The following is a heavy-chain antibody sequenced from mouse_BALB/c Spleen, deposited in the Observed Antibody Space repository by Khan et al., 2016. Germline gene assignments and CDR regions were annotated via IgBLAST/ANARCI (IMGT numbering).Heavy chain of an antibody. V-gene: IGHV3-2*02. J-gene: IGHJ4*01. CDR3: ARWGRQGGMDY. CDR2: ISYSGST. Sequence: EVQLQESGPGLVKPSQSLSLTCTVTGYSITSDYAWNWIRQFPGNKLEWMGYISYSGSTSYNPSLKSRIYITRDTPKNQFFLQLNSVTTEDTATYYSARWGRQGGMDYWGQGTSVTVSA. CDR1: GYSITSDYA. D-gene: IGHD1-1*02.